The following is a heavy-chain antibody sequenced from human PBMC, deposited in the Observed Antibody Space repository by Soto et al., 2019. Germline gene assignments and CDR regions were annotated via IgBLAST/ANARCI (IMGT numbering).Heavy chain of an antibody. CDR3: ARSRTVTGYYGMDV. CDR1: GYIFTTYW. CDR2: TYPGNSDT. J-gene: IGHJ6*02. D-gene: IGHD4-17*01. V-gene: IGHV5-51*01. Sequence: PGESLKISCEASGYIFTTYWIGWVRQMPGKGLEWMGITYPGNSDTTYSPSFQGQVTISADKSITTAYLQWSSLEASDTAMYYCARSRTVTGYYGMDVWGQGTMVTVSS.